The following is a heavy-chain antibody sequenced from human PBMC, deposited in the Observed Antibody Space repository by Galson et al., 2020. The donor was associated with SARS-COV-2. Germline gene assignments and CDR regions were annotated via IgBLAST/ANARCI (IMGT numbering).Heavy chain of an antibody. CDR2: IYYTGST. V-gene: IGHV4-39*01. Sequence: ASETLSLTCSVSGDSIGSSSYYWGWIRQPPGKGLEWIGSIYYTGSTYYNPSLESRAAISVDTSKNQFSLKVSSVTAADTAVFYCARHAYSSFYFDYWGQGTLVTVSS. D-gene: IGHD6-19*01. CDR1: GDSIGSSSYY. CDR3: ARHAYSSFYFDY. J-gene: IGHJ4*02.